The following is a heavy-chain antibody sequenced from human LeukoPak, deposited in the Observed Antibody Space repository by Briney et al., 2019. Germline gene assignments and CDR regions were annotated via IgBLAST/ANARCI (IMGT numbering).Heavy chain of an antibody. D-gene: IGHD5-18*01. CDR2: TNWNGGST. Sequence: GGSLRLSCAASGFTFDDYGMSWVRQAPGKGLEWVSGTNWNGGSTGYADSVKGRFTISRDNAKNSLYLQMNSLRAEDTALYYCARSDTAMALGNWGQGTLVTVSS. CDR1: GFTFDDYG. V-gene: IGHV3-20*04. J-gene: IGHJ4*02. CDR3: ARSDTAMALGN.